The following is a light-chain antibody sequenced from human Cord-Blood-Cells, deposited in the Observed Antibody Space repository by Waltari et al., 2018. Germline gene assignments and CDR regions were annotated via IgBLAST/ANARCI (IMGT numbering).Light chain of an antibody. CDR3: QQSYSTWT. J-gene: IGKJ1*01. CDR2: AAS. CDR1: QSISSY. Sequence: DIQMTQSPSSLSASVGDRVTITCLGRQSISSYLNGYQQKPGKAPKLLIYAASSLQSGVPSRFSGSGSGTDFTLTISSLQPEDFATYYCQQSYSTWTFGQGTKVEIK. V-gene: IGKV1-39*01.